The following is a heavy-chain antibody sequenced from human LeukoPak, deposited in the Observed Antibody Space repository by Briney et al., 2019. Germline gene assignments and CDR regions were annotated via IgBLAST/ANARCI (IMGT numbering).Heavy chain of an antibody. CDR2: IYYSGST. CDR1: GGSISSSSYY. Sequence: SETLSLTCTVSGGSISSSSYYWGWIRQPPGKGLEWIGSIYYSGSTYYNPSLKSRVTISVDTSKNQFSLKLSSVTAADTAVYYCARVHPHIVVVPAASYYYMDVWGKGTTVTVSS. J-gene: IGHJ6*03. CDR3: ARVHPHIVVVPAASYYYMDV. V-gene: IGHV4-39*07. D-gene: IGHD2-2*01.